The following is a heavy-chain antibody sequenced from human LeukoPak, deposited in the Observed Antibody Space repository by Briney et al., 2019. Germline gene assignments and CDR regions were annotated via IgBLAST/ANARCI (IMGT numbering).Heavy chain of an antibody. CDR2: IAYHGSNK. D-gene: IGHD3-3*02. V-gene: IGHV3-30-3*01. J-gene: IGHJ4*02. Sequence: PGGSLRLSCVASGFTFSSYAMHWVRQAPGKGLEWVAVIAYHGSNKFYADSVKGRFTVSRDNSKNTLYLQMNSLRAEDTAEYYCAKEGAAFFNWGQGTLVTVSS. CDR1: GFTFSSYA. CDR3: AKEGAAFFN.